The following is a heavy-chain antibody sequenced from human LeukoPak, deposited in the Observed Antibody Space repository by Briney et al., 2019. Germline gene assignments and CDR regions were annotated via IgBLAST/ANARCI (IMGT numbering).Heavy chain of an antibody. Sequence: PSETLSLTCTVSGGSISTSSYYWGWIRQPPGKGLEWIGSIYYSGSTYYNPSLKSRVTISVDTSKNQFSLKLSSVTAADTAVYYCARADEDTAMAYYFDYWGQGTLVTVSS. CDR3: ARADEDTAMAYYFDY. D-gene: IGHD5-18*01. CDR2: IYYSGST. CDR1: GGSISTSSYY. J-gene: IGHJ4*02. V-gene: IGHV4-39*07.